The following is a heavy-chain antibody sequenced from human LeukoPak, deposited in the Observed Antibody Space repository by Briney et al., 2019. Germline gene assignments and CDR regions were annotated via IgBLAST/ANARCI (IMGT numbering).Heavy chain of an antibody. CDR3: AKSQIRIVGAGCFDY. D-gene: IGHD1-26*01. V-gene: IGHV3-30*02. J-gene: IGHJ4*02. CDR1: GFTFSSYG. CDR2: IRYDGSNK. Sequence: GGSLRLSCAASGFTFSSYGMHWVRQAPGKGLEWVAFIRYDGSNKYYADSVKGRFTISRDNSKNTLYLQMNSLRAEDTAVYYCAKSQIRIVGAGCFDYWGQGTLVTVSS.